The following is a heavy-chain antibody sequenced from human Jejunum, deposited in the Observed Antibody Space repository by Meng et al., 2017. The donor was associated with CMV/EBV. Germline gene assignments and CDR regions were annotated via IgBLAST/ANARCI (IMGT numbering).Heavy chain of an antibody. CDR3: ARVLYDYSWEMDV. CDR1: GASISSYY. V-gene: IGHV4-59*01. J-gene: IGHJ6*02. D-gene: IGHD4-11*01. Sequence: VSGASISSYYWSWVRQPPGKGLEWIGYIYYSGDTNYNPSLKSRVTISVDTSKNQFSLKLSSVTAADTAVYYCARVLYDYSWEMDVWGQGTTVTVSS. CDR2: IYYSGDT.